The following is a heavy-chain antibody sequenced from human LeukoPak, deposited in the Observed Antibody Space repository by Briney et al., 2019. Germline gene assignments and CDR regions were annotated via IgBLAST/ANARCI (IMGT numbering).Heavy chain of an antibody. D-gene: IGHD4-23*01. CDR2: ISYDGSNK. CDR1: GFTFGSYA. Sequence: GRSLRLSCAASGFTFGSYAMHWVRQAPGKGLEWVAVISYDGSNKYYADSVKGRFTISRDNSKNTLYLQMNSLRAEDTAVYYCAIGPDYGGFLLWGQGTLVTVSS. CDR3: AIGPDYGGFLL. V-gene: IGHV3-30*04. J-gene: IGHJ4*02.